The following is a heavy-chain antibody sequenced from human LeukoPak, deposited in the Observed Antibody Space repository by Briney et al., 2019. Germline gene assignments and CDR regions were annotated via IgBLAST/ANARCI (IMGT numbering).Heavy chain of an antibody. V-gene: IGHV4-59*12. CDR2: VYYSGTT. CDR3: ASAYYDILGGHFDY. D-gene: IGHD3-9*01. CDR1: GGSRSNYY. Sequence: PSETLSLTCTVSGGSRSNYYWNWIRQPPGKGLEWIGYVYYSGTTNYNPSLKSRVSMSVDTSKNQFSLKVTSVTAADTAVYYCASAYYDILGGHFDYWGQGTLVTVSS. J-gene: IGHJ4*02.